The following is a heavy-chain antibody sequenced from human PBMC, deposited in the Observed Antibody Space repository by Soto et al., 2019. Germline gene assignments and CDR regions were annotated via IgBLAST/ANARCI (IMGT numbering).Heavy chain of an antibody. V-gene: IGHV4-59*01. CDR1: GGSISSYY. J-gene: IGHJ4*02. CDR2: IYYSGST. CDR3: AREDSDDSGSYIDY. D-gene: IGHD1-26*01. Sequence: SETLSLTCTVSGGSISSYYWSWIRQPPGKGLEWIGYIYYSGSTNYNPSLKSRVTISVDTSKNQFSLKLSSVTAADTAVYYCAREDSDDSGSYIDYWGQVTLVTVSS.